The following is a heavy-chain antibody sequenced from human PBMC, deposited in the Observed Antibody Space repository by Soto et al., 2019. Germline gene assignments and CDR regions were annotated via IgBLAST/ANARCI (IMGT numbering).Heavy chain of an antibody. V-gene: IGHV1-3*01. D-gene: IGHD3-22*01. CDR2: INAGNGNT. CDR3: ARVSGRYYYDSSGYYTSRGIYYYYGMDV. J-gene: IGHJ6*02. CDR1: GYTFTSYA. Sequence: QVQLVQSGAEVKKPGASVKVSCKASGYTFTSYAMHWVRQAPGQRLEWMGWINAGNGNTKYSQKFQGRVTITRDTSASTAYMELSSLRSEDTAVYYCARVSGRYYYDSSGYYTSRGIYYYYGMDVWGQGTTVTVSS.